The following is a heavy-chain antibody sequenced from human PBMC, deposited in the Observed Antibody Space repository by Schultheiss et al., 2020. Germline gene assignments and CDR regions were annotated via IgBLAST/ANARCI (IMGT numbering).Heavy chain of an antibody. CDR3: ARDLATLDY. V-gene: IGHV4-59*12. CDR2: VYHSGDS. D-gene: IGHD6-6*01. CDR1: GGSISSYY. Sequence: SATLSLTCTVSGGSISSYYWSWIRQPPGKGLEWIGSVYHSGDSYYNPSLKSRVTISVDTSKKQFSLKLSSVTAADTAVYYCARDLATLDYWGQGTLVTVSS. J-gene: IGHJ4*02.